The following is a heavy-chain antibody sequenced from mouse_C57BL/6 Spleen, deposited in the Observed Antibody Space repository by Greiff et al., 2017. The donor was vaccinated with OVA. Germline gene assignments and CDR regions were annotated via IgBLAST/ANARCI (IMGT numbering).Heavy chain of an antibody. V-gene: IGHV1-54*01. CDR3: ATTTVVPTRGFAY. CDR1: GYAFTNYL. CDR2: INPGSGGP. Sequence: QVQLKQSGAELVRPGTSVKVSCKASGYAFTNYLIEWVKQRPGQGLEWIGVINPGSGGPNYNEKFKGKATLTADKSSSTAYMQLSSLTSEDSAVYFCATTTVVPTRGFAYWGQGTLVTVSA. J-gene: IGHJ3*01. D-gene: IGHD1-1*01.